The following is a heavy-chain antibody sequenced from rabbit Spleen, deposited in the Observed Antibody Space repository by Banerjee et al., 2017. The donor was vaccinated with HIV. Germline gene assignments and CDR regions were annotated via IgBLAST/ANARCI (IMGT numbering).Heavy chain of an antibody. Sequence: QLKESGGGLVQPGGSLKLSCKASGFTLSSYYMNWVRQAPGKGLEWIGYIDPVFGITYYANSVKGRFTISRDNAQNMVFLQMTSLPAADTATYFCVREAGYAGYGDGNLWGPGTLVTVS. V-gene: IGHV1S7*01. D-gene: IGHD6-1*01. CDR1: GFTLSSYY. CDR2: IDPVFGIT. J-gene: IGHJ4*01. CDR3: VREAGYAGYGDGNL.